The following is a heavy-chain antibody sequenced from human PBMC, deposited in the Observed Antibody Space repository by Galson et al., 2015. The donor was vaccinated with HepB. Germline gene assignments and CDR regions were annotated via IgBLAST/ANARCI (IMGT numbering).Heavy chain of an antibody. V-gene: IGHV3-48*04. CDR2: ISSSSSAM. Sequence: SLRLSCAASGFTFNSYGMNWVRQAPGKGLEWISYISSSSSAMYYAASVKGRFTISRDNAKSSLYLQMSSLRAEDTAVYYCAREGGQQRRAGFDNWGQGILVTVSS. CDR3: AREGGQQRRAGFDN. CDR1: GFTFNSYG. D-gene: IGHD6-25*01. J-gene: IGHJ4*02.